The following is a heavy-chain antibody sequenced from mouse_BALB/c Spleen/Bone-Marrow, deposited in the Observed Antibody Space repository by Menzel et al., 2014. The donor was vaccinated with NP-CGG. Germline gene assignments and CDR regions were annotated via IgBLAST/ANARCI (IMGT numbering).Heavy chain of an antibody. CDR1: GFTFSSYG. D-gene: IGHD1-1*01. CDR3: ARDYDGSSDY. CDR2: INSNGGST. V-gene: IGHV5-6-3*01. Sequence: EVMLVESGGGLVQPGGSLKLSCAASGFTFSSYGMSWVRQTPDKRMELVATINSNGGSTYYPDSVKGRFTISRDNAKNTLYLQMSSLKSEDTATYYCARDYDGSSDYWGQGTTLTVSS. J-gene: IGHJ2*01.